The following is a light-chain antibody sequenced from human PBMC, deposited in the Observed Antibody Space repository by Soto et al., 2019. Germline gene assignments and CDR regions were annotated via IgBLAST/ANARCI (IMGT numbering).Light chain of an antibody. V-gene: IGKV3-15*01. CDR3: HQYNNWTLT. J-gene: IGKJ1*01. CDR2: GAS. Sequence: EIVMTQSPATLSVSPGERATLSCRASQSISSNLAWYQHKPGQAPRLLIYGASTRATGIPARFSGSGSGTEFTLTISSLQSEDFAIYYCHQYNNWTLTFGHGTKVEIK. CDR1: QSISSN.